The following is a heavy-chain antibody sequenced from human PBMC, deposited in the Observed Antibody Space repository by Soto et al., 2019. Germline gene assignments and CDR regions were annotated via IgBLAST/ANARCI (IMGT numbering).Heavy chain of an antibody. V-gene: IGHV4-59*01. CDR2: IYYSGST. J-gene: IGHJ4*02. CDR3: ATAYGGTGFDY. D-gene: IGHD2-15*01. CDR1: GGSISSYY. Sequence: QVQLQESGPGLVKPSETLSLTCTVSGGSISSYYWSWIRKPPGKGLEWIGYIYYSGSTNYNPSLKSRVTIPVGTSKNQFALRLSSVTASDTAVYYFATAYGGTGFDYWCQGTLVTVSS.